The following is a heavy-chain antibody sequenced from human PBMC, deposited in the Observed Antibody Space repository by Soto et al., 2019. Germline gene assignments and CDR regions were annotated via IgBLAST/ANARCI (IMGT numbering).Heavy chain of an antibody. V-gene: IGHV3-30*18. CDR3: AKEGRSYDDFWSGSVGSFDI. CDR1: GFTFSNHA. CDR2: ISYDGSNK. J-gene: IGHJ3*02. D-gene: IGHD3-3*01. Sequence: QGQLVESGGDAVQSGRSLRLSCVGSGFTFSNHAIHWVRLAPGKGLEWVAYISYDGSNKAYGDSVQGRFTIYRDNSKNTVILEMKSLRAEDTGVFHCAKEGRSYDDFWSGSVGSFDIWGRGTTVTVSS.